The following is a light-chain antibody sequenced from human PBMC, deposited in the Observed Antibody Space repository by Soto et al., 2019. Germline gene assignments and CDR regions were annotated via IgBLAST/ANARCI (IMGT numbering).Light chain of an antibody. CDR3: QQSYSYPYT. Sequence: DIQVTQSPSSLSASVGDRVTITCRASQSITNYLNWYQHEPGKAPKLLIYAASSLQSGVPPRFSGSGSGTDFTLTISSLQHEDFATYYCQQSYSYPYTFGQGTKVDIK. CDR2: AAS. V-gene: IGKV1-39*01. J-gene: IGKJ2*01. CDR1: QSITNY.